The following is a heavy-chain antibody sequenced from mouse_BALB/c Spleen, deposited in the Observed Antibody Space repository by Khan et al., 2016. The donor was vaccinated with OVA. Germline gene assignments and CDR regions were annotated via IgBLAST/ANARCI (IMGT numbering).Heavy chain of an antibody. Sequence: EVQLVESGGGLVQPGGSRKLSCAASGFTFSDYGMAWVRQVPGKGPEWVAFISDLAYTFYYADTVTGRFPLSRENAKNTLYLKMSSLRSGDTAMYYCARGGGTAPFAYWGQGTLVTVSA. V-gene: IGHV5-15*02. CDR1: GFTFSDYG. CDR3: ARGGGTAPFAY. D-gene: IGHD1-2*01. CDR2: ISDLAYTF. J-gene: IGHJ3*01.